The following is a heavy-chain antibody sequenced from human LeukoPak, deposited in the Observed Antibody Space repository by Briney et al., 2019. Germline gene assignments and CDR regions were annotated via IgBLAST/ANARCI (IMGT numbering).Heavy chain of an antibody. CDR2: ISYSGST. Sequence: PSETLSLTCTVSGGSFSSGGSYWSWIRQHPGKGPQWIGYISYSGSTYYNPSLKSRVTLSVDTSKNQFSLKLSSVTAADTAVYYCARWWKEGATAGYFDYWGQGTLVTVSS. CDR1: GGSFSSGGSY. J-gene: IGHJ4*02. CDR3: ARWWKEGATAGYFDY. V-gene: IGHV4-31*03. D-gene: IGHD1-26*01.